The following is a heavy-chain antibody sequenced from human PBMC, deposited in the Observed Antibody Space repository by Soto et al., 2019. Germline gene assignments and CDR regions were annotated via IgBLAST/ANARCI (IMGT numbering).Heavy chain of an antibody. V-gene: IGHV6-1*01. CDR3: AGTTSHQWYYMDV. J-gene: IGHJ6*03. CDR2: TYYRSRWYN. CDR1: GDSVSSNSAA. D-gene: IGHD1-7*01. Sequence: SQTLSLTCAISGDSVSSNSAAWNWIRQSPSRGLEWLGRTYYRSRWYNDYAVSERSRITVNPDTSKNQFSLQLTSVTPEDTAVYYCAGTTSHQWYYMDVWGKGTKVTVSS.